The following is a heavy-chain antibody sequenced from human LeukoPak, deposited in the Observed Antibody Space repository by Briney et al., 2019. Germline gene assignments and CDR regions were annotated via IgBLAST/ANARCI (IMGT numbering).Heavy chain of an antibody. V-gene: IGHV3-7*01. J-gene: IGHJ4*02. CDR2: IKKDGSDK. D-gene: IGHD1-26*01. Sequence: GGSLRLSCAASGFTFSTYWMTWVRQAPGKGLEWEANIKKDGSDKYYVDSVRGRFTISRDNAKNSLHLQMNSLRAEDTAVYYCARVQSGTYVHDYWGQGTLVTVSS. CDR3: ARVQSGTYVHDY. CDR1: GFTFSTYW.